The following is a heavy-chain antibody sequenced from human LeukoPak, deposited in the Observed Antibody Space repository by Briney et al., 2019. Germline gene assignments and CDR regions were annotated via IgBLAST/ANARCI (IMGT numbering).Heavy chain of an antibody. Sequence: GGSLRLSCSASGFTFTRHGMHWVRQAPGKGLEGVAVIWYDGSDKYYTDSVKGRFTISRDNSRNTLYLQMNSLRVEDTAIYYCARDITSHYFDYCGQGALVPVSS. J-gene: IGHJ4*02. V-gene: IGHV3-33*01. D-gene: IGHD1-14*01. CDR1: GFTFTRHG. CDR2: IWYDGSDK. CDR3: ARDITSHYFDY.